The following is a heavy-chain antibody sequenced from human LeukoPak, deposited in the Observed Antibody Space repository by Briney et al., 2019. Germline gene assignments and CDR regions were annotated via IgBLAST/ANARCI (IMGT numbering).Heavy chain of an antibody. V-gene: IGHV3-21*01. CDR3: ARDMEEQWPSDAFDI. CDR2: IRSSSSYI. J-gene: IGHJ3*02. CDR1: GLTFISYS. D-gene: IGHD6-19*01. Sequence: GGSLRLSCAASGLTFISYSMNWVRQAPGKGLEWVSSIRSSSSYIYYADAVKVRFTISRDNAKNSLYLQMNSPRAEAKAVYYCARDMEEQWPSDAFDIWGQGTMVTVSS.